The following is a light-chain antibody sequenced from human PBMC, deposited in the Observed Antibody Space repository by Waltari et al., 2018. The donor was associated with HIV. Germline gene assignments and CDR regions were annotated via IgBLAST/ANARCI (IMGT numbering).Light chain of an antibody. CDR3: QQADSFPHT. CDR2: GAS. CDR1: QDVKTW. V-gene: IGKV1-12*01. Sequence: DIQLMQSPSSVNASLGDRVTITCRTSQDVKTWLAWYQHIPGKAPKLLINGASKLEVGVPSRFGGSGSGAEFTLTITNLQPDDSATYYCQQADSFPHTFGGGTKVGIK. J-gene: IGKJ4*01.